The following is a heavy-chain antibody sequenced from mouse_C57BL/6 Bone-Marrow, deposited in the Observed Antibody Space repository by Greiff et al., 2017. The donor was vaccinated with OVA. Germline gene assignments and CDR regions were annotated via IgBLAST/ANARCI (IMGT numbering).Heavy chain of an antibody. CDR1: GYTFTSYW. CDR3: AGDGYGTAARDY. CDR2: IDPSDSYT. Sequence: QSCKASGYTFTSYWMHWVKQRPGQGLEWIGEIDPSDSYTNYSQKFKGKSTLTVDKSSSTAYMQLSSLTSEDSAVYYWAGDGYGTAARDYWGQGTSVTVSS. V-gene: IGHV1-69*01. D-gene: IGHD1-2*01. J-gene: IGHJ4*01.